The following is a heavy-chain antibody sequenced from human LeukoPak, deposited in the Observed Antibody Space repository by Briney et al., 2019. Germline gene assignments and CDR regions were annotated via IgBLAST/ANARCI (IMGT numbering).Heavy chain of an antibody. V-gene: IGHV3-23*01. J-gene: IGHJ3*02. CDR3: AKAVDLATISVDI. CDR2: ISGSGVYT. CDR1: GFTFDSYG. D-gene: IGHD5-24*01. Sequence: GGSLRLSCAASGFTFDSYGMNWVRQAPGKGLEWVSGISGSGVYTYYADSVKGRFTISRDNSKNTLSLVMNSLRVDDTAVYYCAKAVDLATISVDIWGQGTMVTVSS.